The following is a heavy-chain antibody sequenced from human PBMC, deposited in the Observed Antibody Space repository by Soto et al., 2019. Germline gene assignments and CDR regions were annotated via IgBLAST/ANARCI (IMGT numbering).Heavy chain of an antibody. CDR1: GFTFSSYW. V-gene: IGHV3-7*03. Sequence: SLRLSCAASGFTFSSYWMSWVRQAPGKGLEWVANIKQDGSEKYYVDSVKGRFTISRDNAKNSLYLQMNSLRAEDTAVYYCARVMTLYYYDSSGSLGMDVWGQGTTVTVSS. CDR3: ARVMTLYYYDSSGSLGMDV. J-gene: IGHJ6*02. D-gene: IGHD3-22*01. CDR2: IKQDGSEK.